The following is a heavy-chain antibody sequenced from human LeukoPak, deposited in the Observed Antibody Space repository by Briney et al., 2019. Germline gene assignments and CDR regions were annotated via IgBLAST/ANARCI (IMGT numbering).Heavy chain of an antibody. CDR2: IYYSGSS. V-gene: IGHV4-39*01. CDR3: ARHYFGSYSRFDP. Sequence: PSETLSLTCTVSGGSTSSSSYYWGWIRQPPGKGLEWIGSIYYSGSSYYNPSLKSRVTISVDTSKLQFSLKLRSVTAADTAVYYCARHYFGSYSRFDPWGQGTLVTVSS. J-gene: IGHJ5*02. D-gene: IGHD1-26*01. CDR1: GGSTSSSSYY.